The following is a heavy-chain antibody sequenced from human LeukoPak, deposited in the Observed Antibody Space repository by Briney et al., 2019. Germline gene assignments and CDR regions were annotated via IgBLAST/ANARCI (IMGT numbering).Heavy chain of an antibody. J-gene: IGHJ3*02. CDR1: GLTFSTYG. CDR3: AKVRSPTVVTQLNAFDI. D-gene: IGHD4-23*01. Sequence: PGGSLRLSCAASGLTFSTYGMNWVRQAPGKGLEWVSAITGSGGNTCYADSVKGRFTVSRDNSKNTLFLQMKSLRADDTAVYYCAKVRSPTVVTQLNAFDIWGQGTMVTVSS. V-gene: IGHV3-23*01. CDR2: ITGSGGNT.